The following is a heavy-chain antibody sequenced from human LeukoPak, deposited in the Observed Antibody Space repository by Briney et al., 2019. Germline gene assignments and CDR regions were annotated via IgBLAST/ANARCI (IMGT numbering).Heavy chain of an antibody. V-gene: IGHV3-7*03. J-gene: IGHJ4*02. D-gene: IGHD5-12*01. Sequence: PGGSLRLSCAASGFTFSSYWMNWARQAPGKGLEWVASINHNGNVNYYVDSVKGRFTISRDNAKNSLYLQMSNLRAEDTAVYYCARDFSGYDYVVDYWGQGTLVTVSS. CDR3: ARDFSGYDYVVDY. CDR2: INHNGNVN. CDR1: GFTFSSYW.